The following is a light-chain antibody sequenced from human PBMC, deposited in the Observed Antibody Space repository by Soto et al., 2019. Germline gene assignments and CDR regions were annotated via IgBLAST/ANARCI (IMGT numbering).Light chain of an antibody. Sequence: VMTQSPANLSVSPGEGVTLFRRASQNVATNIAWYQVKPAQAPRLLIYGSSTRATGIPATFSGSGSGTQFSLTISSLQSEDSAVYYCQQYYHWGLSFSGGTKVEI. V-gene: IGKV3D-15*01. CDR3: QQYYHWGLS. CDR1: QNVATN. J-gene: IGKJ4*01. CDR2: GSS.